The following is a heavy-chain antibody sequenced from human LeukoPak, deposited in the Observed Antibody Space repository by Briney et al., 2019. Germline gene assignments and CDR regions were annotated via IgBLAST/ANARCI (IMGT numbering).Heavy chain of an antibody. D-gene: IGHD2-21*01. CDR2: ISGSGGST. J-gene: IGHJ6*02. Sequence: SGGSLRLSCAASGFTFSSYAMSWVRQAPGKGLEWVSAISGSGGSTYYADSVKGRFTISRDNSKNTLYLQMNSLRAEDTAVYYCAKDVVSRTYYYYYGMDVWGQGTTVTVSS. CDR3: AKDVVSRTYYYYYGMDV. V-gene: IGHV3-23*01. CDR1: GFTFSSYA.